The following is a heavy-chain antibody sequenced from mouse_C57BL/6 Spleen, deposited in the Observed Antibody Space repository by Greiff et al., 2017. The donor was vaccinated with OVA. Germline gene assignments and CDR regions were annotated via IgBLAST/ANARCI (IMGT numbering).Heavy chain of an antibody. V-gene: IGHV1-69*01. D-gene: IGHD4-1*01. Sequence: VQLQQPGAELVMPGASVKLSCKASGYTFTSYWMHWVKQRPGKGLEWIGEIDPSDSYSNYNQQFKGKSTLTVDKSSSTAYMQLSSLTAEDSAVYYCARGTGTSFDYWGQGTTLTVSS. CDR1: GYTFTSYW. CDR2: IDPSDSYS. CDR3: ARGTGTSFDY. J-gene: IGHJ2*01.